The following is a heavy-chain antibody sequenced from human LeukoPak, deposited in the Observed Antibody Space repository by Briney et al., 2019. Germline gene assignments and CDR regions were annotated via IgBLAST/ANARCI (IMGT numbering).Heavy chain of an antibody. CDR2: IYQSGST. V-gene: IGHV4-30-2*01. CDR1: GGSVSTIGYS. Sequence: SQTLSLTCGVSGGSVSTIGYSWSWIRQPPGKGLEWIGYIYQSGSTSHNPSLQSRVTISVDKSKSQFSLKLSSVTAADTAVYYCARIYSSSGWYQYYFDYWGQGTLVTVSS. D-gene: IGHD6-19*01. J-gene: IGHJ4*02. CDR3: ARIYSSSGWYQYYFDY.